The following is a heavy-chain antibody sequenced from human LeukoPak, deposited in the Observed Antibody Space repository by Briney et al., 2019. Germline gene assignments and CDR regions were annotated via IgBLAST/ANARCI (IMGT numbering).Heavy chain of an antibody. CDR1: GFTFSTYA. J-gene: IGHJ4*02. CDR3: ARVSYGDSGYFDY. Sequence: GGSLRLSCAASGFTFSTYAMSWVRQAPGKGLEWVSAIGGSGGGTYYADSVKGRFTISRDNAKNSLYLQMNSLRAEDTAVYYCARVSYGDSGYFDYWGQGTLVTVSS. V-gene: IGHV3-23*01. CDR2: IGGSGGGT. D-gene: IGHD4-17*01.